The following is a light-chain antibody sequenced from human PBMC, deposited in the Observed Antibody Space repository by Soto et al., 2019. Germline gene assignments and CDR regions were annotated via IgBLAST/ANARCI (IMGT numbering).Light chain of an antibody. Sequence: IVVNQSASTLPVKPGERATLSCRASQSVSINLSLYQQKPGQAPRLLIYGASTRATGIPARFSGSGSGTDFTLTISSLQPEDFATYYCQQSYSPPLTFDPGTKVDIK. CDR3: QQSYSPPLT. V-gene: IGKV3-15*01. CDR1: QSVSIN. J-gene: IGKJ3*01. CDR2: GAS.